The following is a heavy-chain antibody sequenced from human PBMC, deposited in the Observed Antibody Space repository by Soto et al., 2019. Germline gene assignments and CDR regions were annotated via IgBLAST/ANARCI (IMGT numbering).Heavy chain of an antibody. V-gene: IGHV1-18*01. CDR1: GYTFTSYG. CDR2: ISAYNGNT. D-gene: IGHD1-1*01. Sequence: ASVKVSCKASGYTFTSYGISWVRQAPGQGLEWMGWISAYNGNTNYAQKLQGRVTMTTDTSTSTAYMELRSLRSDDTAVYYCARVGPRRGERYYFDYGGQGTRGTVAS. J-gene: IGHJ4*02. CDR3: ARVGPRRGERYYFDY.